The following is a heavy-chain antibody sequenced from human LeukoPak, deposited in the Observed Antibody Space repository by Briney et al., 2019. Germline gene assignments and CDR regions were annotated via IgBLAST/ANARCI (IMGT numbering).Heavy chain of an antibody. CDR3: ARDVGNYYDSSGRYAAGSDP. D-gene: IGHD3-22*01. J-gene: IGHJ5*02. Sequence: PSETLSLTCAVYGGSFSGYYWSWIRQPPGKGLEWIGEINHSGSTNYNPSLKSRVTISVDTSKNQFSLKLSSVTAADTAVYYCARDVGNYYDSSGRYAAGSDPWGQGTLVTVSS. CDR2: INHSGST. V-gene: IGHV4-34*01. CDR1: GGSFSGYY.